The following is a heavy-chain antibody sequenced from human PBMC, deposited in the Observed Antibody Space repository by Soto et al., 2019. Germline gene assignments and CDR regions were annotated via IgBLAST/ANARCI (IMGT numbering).Heavy chain of an antibody. V-gene: IGHV4-34*01. CDR2: INHSGST. CDR1: GGSFSGYY. D-gene: IGHD6-13*01. Sequence: QVQLQQWGAGLLKPSETLSLTCAVYGGSFSGYYWRWIRQPPGKGLEWIGEINHSGSTNYNPSLKSRVTISVDTSKNQFSLKLSSVTAADTAVYYCARTAAGLTYDYYYYGMDVWGQGTTVTVSS. CDR3: ARTAAGLTYDYYYYGMDV. J-gene: IGHJ6*02.